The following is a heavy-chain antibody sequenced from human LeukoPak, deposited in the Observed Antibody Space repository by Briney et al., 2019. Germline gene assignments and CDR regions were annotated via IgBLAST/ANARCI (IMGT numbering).Heavy chain of an antibody. Sequence: GESLKISCKGSGYTSTTYWIGWVRQMPEKGLEWMGIIYPADSDTIYNPSLQGQLTISADKSISTAYVQWSSLRASDTAMYYCARLTRDGYNLDYWGQGTLVTVSS. V-gene: IGHV5-51*01. J-gene: IGHJ4*02. CDR3: ARLTRDGYNLDY. D-gene: IGHD5-24*01. CDR1: GYTSTTYW. CDR2: IYPADSDT.